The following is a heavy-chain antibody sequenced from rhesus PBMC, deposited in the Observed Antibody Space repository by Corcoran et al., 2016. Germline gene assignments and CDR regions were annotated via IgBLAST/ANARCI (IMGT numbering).Heavy chain of an antibody. V-gene: IGHV4-73*01. Sequence: QVKLQQWGEGLVEPSETLSLTCAVYGGSVSAYYYWSWIRQAPGRGLEWIGHIAGKGASTNYNPSLKTRLTISKDASKNQFSLRLSSVTAADTAVYYCAREAGSGSWKWWYFDLWGSGTPITIPS. D-gene: IGHD6-25*01. CDR1: GGSVSAYYY. J-gene: IGHJ2*01. CDR2: IAGKGAST. CDR3: AREAGSGSWKWWYFDL.